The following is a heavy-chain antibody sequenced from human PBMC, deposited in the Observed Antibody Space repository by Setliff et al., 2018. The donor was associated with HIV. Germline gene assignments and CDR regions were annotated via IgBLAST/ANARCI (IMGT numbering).Heavy chain of an antibody. CDR2: INAGNGDT. V-gene: IGHV1-3*01. J-gene: IGHJ4*02. CDR1: GFTFSNYA. D-gene: IGHD6-13*01. Sequence: ASVKVSCKTSGFTFSNYAIHWVRQAPGQGLEWMGWINAGNGDTRYSPKFQGRVTFTRDSSANTVYVEMSSLRSEDTAVYYCARADSSNWYHVDYWGQGTLVTSPQ. CDR3: ARADSSNWYHVDY.